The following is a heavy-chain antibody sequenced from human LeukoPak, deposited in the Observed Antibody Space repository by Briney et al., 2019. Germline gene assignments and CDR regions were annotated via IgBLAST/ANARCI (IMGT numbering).Heavy chain of an antibody. Sequence: GGSLRLSCAASGFTFSSYGMHWVRQAPGKGLEWVAVISYDGSNKYYADSVKGRFTISRDNSKNTLYLQMNSLRAEDTAVYYSVQMATIRRPFDYWGQGTLVTVSS. J-gene: IGHJ4*02. CDR2: ISYDGSNK. V-gene: IGHV3-30*03. D-gene: IGHD5-24*01. CDR3: VQMATIRRPFDY. CDR1: GFTFSSYG.